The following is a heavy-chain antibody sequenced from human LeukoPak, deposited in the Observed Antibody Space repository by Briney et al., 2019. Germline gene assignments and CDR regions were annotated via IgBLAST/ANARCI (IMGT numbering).Heavy chain of an antibody. CDR3: AKDPRYYYDSSGESYYFDY. Sequence: GESLKISCAASGFTFSSYAMSWVRQAPGKGLEWVSAISGSGGSTYYADSVKGRFTISRDNSKNTLYLQMNSLRAEDTAVYYCAKDPRYYYDSSGESYYFDYWGEGTLVTVSS. D-gene: IGHD3-22*01. V-gene: IGHV3-23*01. CDR2: ISGSGGST. CDR1: GFTFSSYA. J-gene: IGHJ4*02.